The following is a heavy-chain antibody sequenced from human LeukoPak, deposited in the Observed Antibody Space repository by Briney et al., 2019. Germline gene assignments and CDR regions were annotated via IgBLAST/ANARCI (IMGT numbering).Heavy chain of an antibody. D-gene: IGHD3-10*01. V-gene: IGHV3-30-3*01. CDR2: ISYDGSNK. CDR1: GFTFSSYA. Sequence: GRSLRLSCAASGFTFSSYAMHWVRQAPGKGLEWVAVISYDGSNKYYADPVKGRFTISRDNSKNTLYLQMNSLRAEDTAVYYCAKVLDGDWGQGTLVTVSS. J-gene: IGHJ4*02. CDR3: AKVLDGD.